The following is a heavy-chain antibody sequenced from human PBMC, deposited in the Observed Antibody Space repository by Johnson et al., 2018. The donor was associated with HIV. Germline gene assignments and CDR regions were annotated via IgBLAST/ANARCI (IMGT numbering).Heavy chain of an antibody. CDR1: GFTFSSYW. Sequence: EQLVESGGGLVQPGRSLRLSCAASGFTFSSYWMNWVRQAPGKGLEWVANIKQDGSEKYYVDSVKGRFTISRDNSKNTLYLQMNSLRAEDTALYYCARVLEQFDAFDIWGQGTMVTVSS. CDR3: ARVLEQFDAFDI. D-gene: IGHD2-2*01. J-gene: IGHJ3*02. V-gene: IGHV3-7*03. CDR2: IKQDGSEK.